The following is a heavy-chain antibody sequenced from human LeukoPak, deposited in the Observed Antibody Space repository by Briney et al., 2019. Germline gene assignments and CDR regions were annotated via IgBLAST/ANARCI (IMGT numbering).Heavy chain of an antibody. CDR2: IYSGGST. J-gene: IGHJ6*03. V-gene: IGHV3-53*01. CDR3: AKESTVVSFYYYYYMDV. D-gene: IGHD4-23*01. CDR1: GFTVSSNY. Sequence: GGSLRLSCAASGFTVSSNYMSWVRQAPGKGLEWVSVIYSGGSTYYADSVKGRFTISRDNSKNTLYLQMNSLRAEDTAVYYCAKESTVVSFYYYYYMDVWGKGTTVTVSS.